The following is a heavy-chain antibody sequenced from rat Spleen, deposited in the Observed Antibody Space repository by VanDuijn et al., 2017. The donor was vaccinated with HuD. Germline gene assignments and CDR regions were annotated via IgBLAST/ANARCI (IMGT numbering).Heavy chain of an antibody. CDR1: GFSLISYS. J-gene: IGHJ2*01. D-gene: IGHD1-9*01. CDR2: IWGDGST. CDR3: ARPTTGIPFND. V-gene: IGHV2-13*01. Sequence: QVQLKESGPGLVQPSQTLSLTCTVSGFSLISYSVNWVRQPPGKGLEWMGGIWGDGSTKYNSAYKSRLSISRDTSKNQVFLKMNSLQTEDTATYYCARPTTGIPFNDWGQGVMVTVSS.